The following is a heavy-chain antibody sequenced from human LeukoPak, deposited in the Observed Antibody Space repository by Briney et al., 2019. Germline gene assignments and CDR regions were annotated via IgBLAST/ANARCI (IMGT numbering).Heavy chain of an antibody. J-gene: IGHJ4*02. CDR1: GGSFSGYY. CDR2: INHSGST. Sequence: SETLSLTCAVYGGSFSGYYCSWIRQPPAKGLEWIGEINHSGSTNYNPSLKSRVTIPVDTSKNQFSLKLSSVTAADTAVYYCARSGWGYSYGSYFDYSGPGTLVAVSS. CDR3: ARSGWGYSYGSYFDY. V-gene: IGHV4-34*01. D-gene: IGHD5-18*01.